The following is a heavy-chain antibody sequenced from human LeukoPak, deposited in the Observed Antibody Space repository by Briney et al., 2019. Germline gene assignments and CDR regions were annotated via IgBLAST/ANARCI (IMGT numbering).Heavy chain of an antibody. CDR2: IRSDGANE. Sequence: GGSLRLSCAASGFNFSTYGIHWVRQAPGKGLEWVAFIRSDGANEFADSVKGRFTISRDNSKNSLYLHMGSLRPEDTAVYYCAKDGPRIAAAGTVGFYYYYMDVWGKGTTVTVSS. CDR3: AKDGPRIAAAGTVGFYYYYMDV. D-gene: IGHD6-13*01. V-gene: IGHV3-30*02. CDR1: GFNFSTYG. J-gene: IGHJ6*03.